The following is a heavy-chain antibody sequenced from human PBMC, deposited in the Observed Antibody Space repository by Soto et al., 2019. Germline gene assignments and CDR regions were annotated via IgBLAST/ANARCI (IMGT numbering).Heavy chain of an antibody. CDR3: ARHTYDSSGYYSFDY. CDR1: GGSISSYY. CDR2: IYYSGST. J-gene: IGHJ4*02. D-gene: IGHD3-22*01. V-gene: IGHV4-59*01. Sequence: SETLSLTCTVSGGSISSYYWSWIRQPPGKGLEWIGYIYYSGSTNYNPSLKSRVTISVDTSKNQFSLKLSSVTAADTAVYYCARHTYDSSGYYSFDYWGQGTLVTVS.